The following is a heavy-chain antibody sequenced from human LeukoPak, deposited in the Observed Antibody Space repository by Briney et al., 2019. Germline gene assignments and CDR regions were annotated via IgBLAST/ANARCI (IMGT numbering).Heavy chain of an antibody. D-gene: IGHD3-22*01. CDR2: IIPIFGTA. Sequence: ASVKVSCKASGYIFTSYGISWVRQAPGQGLEWMGGIIPIFGTANYAQKFQGRVTITADKSTSTAYMELSSLRSEDTAVYYCARGPYYYDSSGYSVGQEGPFDYWGQGTLVTVSS. CDR3: ARGPYYYDSSGYSVGQEGPFDY. V-gene: IGHV1-69*06. CDR1: GYIFTSYG. J-gene: IGHJ4*02.